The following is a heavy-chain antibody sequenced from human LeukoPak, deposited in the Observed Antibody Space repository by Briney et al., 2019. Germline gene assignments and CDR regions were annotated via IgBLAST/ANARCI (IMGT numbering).Heavy chain of an antibody. CDR1: GFTFSSYT. Sequence: GGSLRLSCAASGFTFSSYTMSWVRQAPGKGLEWVSAISGSGGSTYYADSVKGRFTISRDNSKNTLYLQMNSLRAEDTAVYYCAKSPFNYYDSSGYGYYFDYWGQGTLVTVSS. CDR2: ISGSGGST. D-gene: IGHD3-22*01. J-gene: IGHJ4*02. V-gene: IGHV3-23*01. CDR3: AKSPFNYYDSSGYGYYFDY.